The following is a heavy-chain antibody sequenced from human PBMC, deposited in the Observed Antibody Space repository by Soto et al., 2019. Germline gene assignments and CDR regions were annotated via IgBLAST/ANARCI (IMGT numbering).Heavy chain of an antibody. D-gene: IGHD2-2*01. J-gene: IGHJ6*02. Sequence: ASETLSLTCTVSAGSISSYYWIWIRQPPGKVLEWIGYIYYSGSTNYNPSHKSRVTISVDPSKDQFSLKLSSVTAADTAVYYCARYSQTERYCSSTSNYSYYYYGMDVWGQGTTVTVSS. CDR1: AGSISSYY. V-gene: IGHV4-59*01. CDR3: ARYSQTERYCSSTSNYSYYYYGMDV. CDR2: IYYSGST.